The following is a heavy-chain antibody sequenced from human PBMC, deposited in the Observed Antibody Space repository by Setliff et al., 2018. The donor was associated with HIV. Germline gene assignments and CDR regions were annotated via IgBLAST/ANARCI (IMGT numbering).Heavy chain of an antibody. D-gene: IGHD2-21*01. Sequence: SETLSLICTVSGGSISSDTYHYSWIRQPAGKGLEWIGQTYSSGSTKCNPSLKSRVTISVDTSKNQFSLTLSSVTAADTAMYYCATYAGNGGGKGYWGQGTLVTVSS. CDR1: GGSISSDTYH. V-gene: IGHV4-61*09. CDR2: TYSSGST. J-gene: IGHJ4*02. CDR3: ATYAGNGGGKGY.